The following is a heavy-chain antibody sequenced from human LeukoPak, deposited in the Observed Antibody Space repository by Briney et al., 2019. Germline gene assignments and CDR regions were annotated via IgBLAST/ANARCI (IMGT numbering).Heavy chain of an antibody. CDR2: INAGNGNT. Sequence: SVKVSCKASGYTFTSYAMHWVRQAPGQRLERMGWINAGNGNTKYSQKFQGRVTITRDTSASTAYMELSSLRSEDTAVYYCARHPDRAAASTGFDYWGQGTLVTVSS. V-gene: IGHV1-3*01. CDR3: ARHPDRAAASTGFDY. CDR1: GYTFTSYA. D-gene: IGHD6-13*01. J-gene: IGHJ4*02.